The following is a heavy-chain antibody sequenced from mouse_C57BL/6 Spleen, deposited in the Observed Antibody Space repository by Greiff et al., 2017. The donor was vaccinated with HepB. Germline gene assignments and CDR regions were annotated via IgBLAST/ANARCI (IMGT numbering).Heavy chain of an antibody. V-gene: IGHV1-82*01. J-gene: IGHJ2*01. CDR2: IYPGDGDT. CDR1: GYAFSSSW. D-gene: IGHD1-1*01. CDR3: ARYYYGSSYVYYFDY. Sequence: QVQLKESGPELVKPGASVKISCKASGYAFSSSWMNWVKQRPGKGLEWIGRIYPGDGDTNYNGKFKGKATLTADKSSSTAYMQLSSLTSEDSAVYFCARYYYGSSYVYYFDYWGQGTTLTVSS.